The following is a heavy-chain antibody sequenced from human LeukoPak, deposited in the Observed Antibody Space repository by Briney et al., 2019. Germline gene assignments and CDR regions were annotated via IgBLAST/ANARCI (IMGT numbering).Heavy chain of an antibody. CDR3: ATRLLWFGELSTSPLDY. V-gene: IGHV7-4-1*02. CDR1: GYTFTSYA. CDR2: INTNTGNP. Sequence: ASVKVSCKASGYTFTSYAMNWVRQAPGQGLEWMGWINTNTGNPTYAQGFTGRFVFSLDTSVSTAYLQISSLKAEDTAVYCCATRLLWFGELSTSPLDYWGQGTLVTVSS. D-gene: IGHD3-10*01. J-gene: IGHJ4*02.